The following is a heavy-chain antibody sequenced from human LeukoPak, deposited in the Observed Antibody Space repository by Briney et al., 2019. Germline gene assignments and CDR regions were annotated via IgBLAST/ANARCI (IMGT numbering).Heavy chain of an antibody. Sequence: SETLSLTCTVSGGSISSSSYYWGWIRQPPGKGLEWIGSIYYSGSTYYNPSLKSRVTISVDTSKNQFSLKLSSVTAADTAVYHCASLTVYSSSWYLDGGPTYFDYWGQGTLVTVSS. CDR2: IYYSGST. J-gene: IGHJ4*02. CDR1: GGSISSSSYY. D-gene: IGHD6-13*01. CDR3: ASLTVYSSSWYLDGGPTYFDY. V-gene: IGHV4-39*07.